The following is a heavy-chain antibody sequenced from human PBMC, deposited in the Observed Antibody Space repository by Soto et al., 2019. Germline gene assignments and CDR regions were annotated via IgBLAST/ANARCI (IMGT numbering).Heavy chain of an antibody. Sequence: QVQLVQSGAEVKKPGSSVKVSCKASGGTFSSYAISWVRQAPGQGLEWMGGIIPIFGTANYAQKFQGRVTITADESTSTAYMELGSLRSEDTAVYYCARWRMDTAMAYYYYYGMDVWGQGTTVTVSS. V-gene: IGHV1-69*01. CDR1: GGTFSSYA. CDR2: IIPIFGTA. J-gene: IGHJ6*02. D-gene: IGHD5-18*01. CDR3: ARWRMDTAMAYYYYYGMDV.